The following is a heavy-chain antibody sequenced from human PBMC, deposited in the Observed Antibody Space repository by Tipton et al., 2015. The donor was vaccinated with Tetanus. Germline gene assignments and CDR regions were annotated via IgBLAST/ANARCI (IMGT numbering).Heavy chain of an antibody. Sequence: TLSLTCTVSGGSLSGYYWNWIRQSPGKGLEWVGSIYYGGSTYFNPSLRSRGTISIDTSRNQFSLQLSSVTAADTALYFCARRSHIGAPVWGQGTLVTVAS. D-gene: IGHD2-21*01. J-gene: IGHJ3*01. V-gene: IGHV4-59*05. CDR3: ARRSHIGAPV. CDR2: IYYGGST. CDR1: GGSLSGYY.